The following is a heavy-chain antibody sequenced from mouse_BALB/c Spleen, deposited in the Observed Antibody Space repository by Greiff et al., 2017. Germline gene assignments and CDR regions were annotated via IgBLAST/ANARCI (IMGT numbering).Heavy chain of an antibody. J-gene: IGHJ3*01. CDR2: ISSGGST. Sequence: EVKLVESGGGLVKPGGSLKLSCAASGFTFSSYAMSWVRQTPEKRLEWVASISSGGSTYYPDSVKGRFTISRDNARNILYLQMSSLRSEDTAMYYCAREGDYRYTFAYWGQGTLVTVSA. V-gene: IGHV5-6-5*01. CDR3: AREGDYRYTFAY. CDR1: GFTFSSYA. D-gene: IGHD2-14*01.